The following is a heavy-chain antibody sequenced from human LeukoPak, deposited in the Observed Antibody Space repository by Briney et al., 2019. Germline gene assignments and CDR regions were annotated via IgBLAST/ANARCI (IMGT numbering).Heavy chain of an antibody. Sequence: PGGSLRLSCAASGFIFNNYCLIWVRQAPGKGLEWVSAISNDGGGTNYADFVKGRFTISRDNSKNTLFLQMNSLRAEDTAVYYCAKEGDYDILTGYYKWGQGTLVTVSS. J-gene: IGHJ4*02. CDR3: AKEGDYDILTGYYK. CDR1: GFIFNNYC. D-gene: IGHD3-9*01. CDR2: ISNDGGGT. V-gene: IGHV3-23*01.